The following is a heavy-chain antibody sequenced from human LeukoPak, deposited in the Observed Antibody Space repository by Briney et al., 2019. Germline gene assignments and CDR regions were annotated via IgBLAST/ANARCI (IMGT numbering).Heavy chain of an antibody. CDR2: IYYSGST. J-gene: IGHJ4*02. CDR3: ASNKYSSSWYFN. V-gene: IGHV4-39*07. D-gene: IGHD6-13*01. Sequence: SETLSLTCTVSGGSISSSSYFWAWIRQPPGKGLEWIGSIYYSGSTYYNPSLKSRVTISVDTSKNQFSLKLSSVTAADTAVYYCASNKYSSSWYFNWGQGTLVTVSS. CDR1: GGSISSSSYF.